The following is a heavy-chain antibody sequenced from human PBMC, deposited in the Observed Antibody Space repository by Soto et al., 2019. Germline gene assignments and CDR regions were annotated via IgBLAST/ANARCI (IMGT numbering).Heavy chain of an antibody. CDR1: GFTFRDYA. CDR2: IRSNIYDGTT. Sequence: GSLRLSCMASGFTFRDYAISWFRQAPGKGLQWVSFIRSNIYDGTTEYDASVKGRFTISRDDSKTIAYLQMNSLKTEDTGVYYCSGVSPECSVGSCYPLNWGEGALVTVCS. V-gene: IGHV3-49*03. J-gene: IGHJ4*02. CDR3: SGVSPECSVGSCYPLN. D-gene: IGHD2-15*01.